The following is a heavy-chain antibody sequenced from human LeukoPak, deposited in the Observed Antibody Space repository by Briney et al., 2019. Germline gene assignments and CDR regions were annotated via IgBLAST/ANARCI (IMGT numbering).Heavy chain of an antibody. D-gene: IGHD2-21*01. CDR2: VKGKTDGAAP. CDR3: ITEHN. Sequence: PGGSLRLSCTTSGSTFSNAWVSWVRQAPGKGLEWVGRVKGKTDGAAPDYAAPVKGRFSISTDDSRDTLYLQMRGLKTEDTAVYYCITEHNWGHGTLVTVSS. CDR1: GSTFSNAW. J-gene: IGHJ4*01. V-gene: IGHV3-15*01.